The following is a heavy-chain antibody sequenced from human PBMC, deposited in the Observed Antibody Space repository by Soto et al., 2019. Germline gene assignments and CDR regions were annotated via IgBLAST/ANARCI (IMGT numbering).Heavy chain of an antibody. CDR3: AKGFPPFQTSPIDY. Sequence: ASVKVSCKASGGTFTSYAMHWVRQAPGQRLEWMGWINAGNGNTKYSQKFQGRFTISRDNSKNTLYLQMNSLRAEDTAVYYCAKGFPPFQTSPIDYWGQGTLVTVSS. D-gene: IGHD2-21*01. CDR2: INAGNGNT. V-gene: IGHV1-3*01. CDR1: GGTFTSYA. J-gene: IGHJ4*02.